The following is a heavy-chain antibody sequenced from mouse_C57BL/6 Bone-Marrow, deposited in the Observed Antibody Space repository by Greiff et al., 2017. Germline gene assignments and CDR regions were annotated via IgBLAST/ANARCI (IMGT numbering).Heavy chain of an antibody. V-gene: IGHV5-4*01. CDR1: GFTFSSYA. D-gene: IGHD2-10*02. CDR2: ISDGGSYT. CDR3: AREGKSEYDAMDY. J-gene: IGHJ4*01. Sequence: EVQLVESGGGLVKPGGSLKLSCAASGFTFSSYAMSWVRQTPEKRLEWVATISDGGSYTYYPDNVKGRFTISRDNAKNNLYLQMSHLKSEDTAMYYCAREGKSEYDAMDYWGQGTSVTVSS.